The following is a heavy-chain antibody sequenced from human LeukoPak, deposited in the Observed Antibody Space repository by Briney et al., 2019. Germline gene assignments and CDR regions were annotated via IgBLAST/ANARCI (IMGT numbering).Heavy chain of an antibody. V-gene: IGHV1-69*04. D-gene: IGHD2-2*01. Sequence: SVKVSCKASGGTFSTYAISWVRQAPGQGLEWMGRIIPILGIANYAQKFQGRVTITADKSTSTAYMELSSLRSEDTAVYYCARASVVPAAMDYYYHGMDVWGQGTTVTVSS. CDR2: IIPILGIA. CDR3: ARASVVPAAMDYYYHGMDV. J-gene: IGHJ6*02. CDR1: GGTFSTYA.